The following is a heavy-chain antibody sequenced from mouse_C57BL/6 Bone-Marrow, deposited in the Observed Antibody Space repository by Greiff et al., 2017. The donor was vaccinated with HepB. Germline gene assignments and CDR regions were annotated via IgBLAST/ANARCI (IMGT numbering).Heavy chain of an antibody. CDR3: ARWAYGLAWFAY. V-gene: IGHV5-16*01. D-gene: IGHD2-2*01. J-gene: IGHJ3*01. Sequence: EVQGVESAGGLVQPGSSMKLSCTASGFTFSDYYMAWVRQVPEKGLEWVANINYDGSSTYYLDSLKSRFIISRDNAKNILYLQMSSLKSEDTATYYCARWAYGLAWFAYWGQGTLVTVSA. CDR1: GFTFSDYY. CDR2: INYDGSST.